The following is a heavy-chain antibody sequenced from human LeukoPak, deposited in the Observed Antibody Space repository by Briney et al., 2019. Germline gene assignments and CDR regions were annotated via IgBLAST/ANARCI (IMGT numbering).Heavy chain of an antibody. J-gene: IGHJ3*02. V-gene: IGHV4-59*01. CDR3: AKKLVGANDAFDT. Sequence: PSETLSLTCTVSGGSISSYSWSWIRQPPGKGLEWIGYIFYSGSTNYNPSLKSRVAISVDTSKNQFSLRLSSVTAADTAVYYCAKKLVGANDAFDTWGQGTMVTVSS. D-gene: IGHD1-26*01. CDR1: GGSISSYS. CDR2: IFYSGST.